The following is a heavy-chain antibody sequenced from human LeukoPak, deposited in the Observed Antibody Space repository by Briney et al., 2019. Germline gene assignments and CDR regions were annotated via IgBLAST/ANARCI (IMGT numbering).Heavy chain of an antibody. CDR1: GFTFSSYS. J-gene: IGHJ4*02. CDR3: ITGPMPNYYDSSGYYGLGY. Sequence: PGGSLRLSCAASGFTFSSYSMNWVRQAPGKGLEWVGRIKSKTNGGTTDYAAPVKGRFTISRYDSKHTLYLQMSSLKTEDTAVYYCITGPMPNYYDSSGYYGLGYWGQGTLVTVSS. CDR2: IKSKTNGGTT. V-gene: IGHV3-15*01. D-gene: IGHD3-22*01.